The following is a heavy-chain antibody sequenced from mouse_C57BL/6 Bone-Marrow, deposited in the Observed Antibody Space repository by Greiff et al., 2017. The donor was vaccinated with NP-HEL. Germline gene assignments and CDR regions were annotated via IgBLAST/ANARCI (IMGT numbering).Heavy chain of an antibody. CDR3: AREGLRNAMDY. CDR2: IDPADSYT. D-gene: IGHD2-2*01. CDR1: GYTFTSYW. Sequence: QVQLQQPGAELVMPGASVKLSCKASGYTFTSYWMHWVKQRPGQGLEWIGEIDPADSYTNYNQKFKGKATLTVAKSSSTAYMQLSSLTSEDSAVYYCAREGLRNAMDYWGQGTSVTVSS. V-gene: IGHV1-69*01. J-gene: IGHJ4*01.